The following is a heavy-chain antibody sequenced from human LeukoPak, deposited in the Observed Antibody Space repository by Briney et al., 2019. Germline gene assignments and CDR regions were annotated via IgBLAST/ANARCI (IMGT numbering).Heavy chain of an antibody. CDR3: AKGSRAVHYYGMDV. V-gene: IGHV3-23*01. D-gene: IGHD6-13*01. Sequence: PGGSLRLSCAASGLTFSSYAMSWVRQAPGKGLEWVSAISGRGGSTYYADSVKGRFTISRDNSKNTLYLQMNSLRAEDTAVYYCAKGSRAVHYYGMDVWGQGTTVTVSS. CDR2: ISGRGGST. J-gene: IGHJ6*02. CDR1: GLTFSSYA.